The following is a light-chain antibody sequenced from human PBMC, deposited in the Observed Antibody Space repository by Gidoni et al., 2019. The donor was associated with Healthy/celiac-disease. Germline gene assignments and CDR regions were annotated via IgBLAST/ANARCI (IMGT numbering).Light chain of an antibody. J-gene: IGKJ4*01. Sequence: DIQRTQSPSSLSASVGDRGTITCPASEDISNYLNWYQQKPGKAPKLLLYDASNLETGVPSKFSGSGSGTDFTFLISSLQPEDIATYYCQQYDNLPVTFGGGTKVEIK. CDR1: EDISNY. CDR2: DAS. V-gene: IGKV1-33*01. CDR3: QQYDNLPVT.